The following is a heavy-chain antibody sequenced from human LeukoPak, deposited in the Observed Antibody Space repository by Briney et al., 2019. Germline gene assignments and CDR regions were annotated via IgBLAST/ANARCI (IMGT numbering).Heavy chain of an antibody. J-gene: IGHJ6*02. CDR3: ARDGRYSSNSGYYGMDV. Sequence: GASVKVSCKASGYTFTSYGISWVRQAPGQGLEWMGRIIPILGIANYAQKFQGRVTITADKSTSTAYMELSSLRSEDTAVYYCARDGRYSSNSGYYGMDVWGQGTTVTVSS. CDR2: IIPILGIA. D-gene: IGHD6-13*01. CDR1: GYTFTSYG. V-gene: IGHV1-69*04.